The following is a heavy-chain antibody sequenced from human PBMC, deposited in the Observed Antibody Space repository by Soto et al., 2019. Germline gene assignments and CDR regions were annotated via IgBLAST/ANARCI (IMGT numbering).Heavy chain of an antibody. D-gene: IGHD2-15*01. J-gene: IGHJ3*02. CDR3: ARKCSGASCFNAFDI. Sequence: GSLRLSCVAYEFTFSDYSMNWVRQAPGKGLEWLSYISSSRSTIYNADSVKGRFTISRDNAENSLYLQMNSLRVEDTAVYYCARKCSGASCFNAFDIWGQGTMVTVSS. V-gene: IGHV3-48*01. CDR1: EFTFSDYS. CDR2: ISSSRSTI.